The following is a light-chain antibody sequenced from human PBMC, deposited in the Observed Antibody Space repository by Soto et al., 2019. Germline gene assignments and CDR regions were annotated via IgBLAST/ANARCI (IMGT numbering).Light chain of an antibody. CDR1: QGIIRY. J-gene: IGKJ1*01. CDR2: GAF. Sequence: DIQMTQSPSSLSASVGDRVTITCRASQGIIRYLNLYQQKPGKPPNLLIYGAFSLQSGVPSRFSGSGSGTDFTLTISSLQPEDFATYYCQQSYNTPRTFGQGTKVDIK. CDR3: QQSYNTPRT. V-gene: IGKV1-39*01.